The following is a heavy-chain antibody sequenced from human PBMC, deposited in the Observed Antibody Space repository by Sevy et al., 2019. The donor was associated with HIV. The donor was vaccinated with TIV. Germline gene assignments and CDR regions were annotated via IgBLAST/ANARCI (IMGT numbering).Heavy chain of an antibody. V-gene: IGHV3-23*01. CDR2: LSFGCGKI. Sequence: GGSLRLSCAASGFDFSIYSMSWVRQAPGKGLEWVSTLSFGCGKINYADSVKGRFTFSRDNSKSSLYLQMNNMRVEDTAVYYCAREGCTKPHDYWGQGTLVTVSS. CDR1: GFDFSIYS. D-gene: IGHD2-8*01. J-gene: IGHJ4*02. CDR3: AREGCTKPHDY.